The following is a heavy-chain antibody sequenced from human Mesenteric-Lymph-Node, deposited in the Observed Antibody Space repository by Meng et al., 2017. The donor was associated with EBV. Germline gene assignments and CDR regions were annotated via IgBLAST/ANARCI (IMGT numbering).Heavy chain of an antibody. CDR1: GYTFANFG. CDR2: ISAYNANT. V-gene: IGHV1-18*01. D-gene: IGHD3-22*01. Sequence: QVTLLQSGGEVKKPGASVKVSCKASGYTFANFGITWVRQAPGQGLEWMGWISAYNANTDYAQTLQGRVTMTKDTSTSTAYMDLRSLRPDDTAVYYCARISDYDSSGLDYWGQGTLVTVSS. J-gene: IGHJ4*02. CDR3: ARISDYDSSGLDY.